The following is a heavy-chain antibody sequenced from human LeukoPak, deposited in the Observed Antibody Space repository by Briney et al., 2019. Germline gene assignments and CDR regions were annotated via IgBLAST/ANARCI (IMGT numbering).Heavy chain of an antibody. V-gene: IGHV4-39*01. CDR2: IYYSGST. CDR1: GGSISSSSYY. J-gene: IGHJ5*02. Sequence: PSETLSLTCTVSGGSISSSSYYWGWIRQPPGKGLEWIGSIYYSGSTYYNPSLKSRVTISVDTSKNQFSLKLSSVTAADTAVYYCARHEREYSSSSDWFDPWGQGTLVTVSS. CDR3: ARHEREYSSSSDWFDP. D-gene: IGHD6-6*01.